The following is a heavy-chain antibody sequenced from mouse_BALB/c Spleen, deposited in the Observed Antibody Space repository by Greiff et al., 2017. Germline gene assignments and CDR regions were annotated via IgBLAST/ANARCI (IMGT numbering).Heavy chain of an antibody. V-gene: IGHV14-3*02. J-gene: IGHJ4*01. CDR3: ARWGYYDYAMEY. Sequence: VHVKQSGAELVKPGASVKLSCTASGFNIKDTYMHWVKQRPEQGLEWIGRIDPANGNTKYDPKFQGKATITADTSSNTAYLQLSSLTSEDTAVYYCARWGYYDYAMEYWGQGTSVTVSS. D-gene: IGHD2-3*01. CDR2: IDPANGNT. CDR1: GFNIKDTY.